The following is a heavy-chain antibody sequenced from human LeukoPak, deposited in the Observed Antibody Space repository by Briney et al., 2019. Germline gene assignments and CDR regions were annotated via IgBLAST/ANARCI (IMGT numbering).Heavy chain of an antibody. CDR2: MNPNSGNT. V-gene: IGHV1-8*01. D-gene: IGHD6-13*01. CDR1: GYTFTSYD. J-gene: IGHJ4*02. Sequence: ASVKVSCKASGYTFTSYDINWVRQATGQGLEWMGWMNPNSGNTGYAQKFQGRVTMTRNTSISTAYMELNSLTSEDTAVYYCARAQGSGSSFSARVFDYWGQGTLVTVSS. CDR3: ARAQGSGSSFSARVFDY.